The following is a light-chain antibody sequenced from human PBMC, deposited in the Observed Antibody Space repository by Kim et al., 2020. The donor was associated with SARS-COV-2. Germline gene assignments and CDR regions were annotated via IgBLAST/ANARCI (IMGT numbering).Light chain of an antibody. Sequence: SPGERATLSCRASQSVSSNLAWYQHKPGQAPRLLIHGASTRATGIPARFSGSGSGTEFTFTISSLQSEDFAVYYCQQYNKWPLTFGGGTKVDIK. CDR1: QSVSSN. V-gene: IGKV3D-15*01. CDR3: QQYNKWPLT. CDR2: GAS. J-gene: IGKJ4*01.